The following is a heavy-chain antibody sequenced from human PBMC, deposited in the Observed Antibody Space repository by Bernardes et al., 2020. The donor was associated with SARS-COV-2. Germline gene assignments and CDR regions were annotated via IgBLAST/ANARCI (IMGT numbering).Heavy chain of an antibody. Sequence: GGSLRLSCAASGSSFGDYCMRWVRQVPGKGRGGVSCINRNGGSTGYADSVKGRFTISRDNTENSLYLQLNSLRAEDTAVFYCARLRGGYIDSWGQGTLVTVSS. J-gene: IGHJ4*02. CDR1: GSSFGDYC. CDR2: INRNGGST. D-gene: IGHD3-16*01. V-gene: IGHV3-20*04. CDR3: ARLRGGYIDS.